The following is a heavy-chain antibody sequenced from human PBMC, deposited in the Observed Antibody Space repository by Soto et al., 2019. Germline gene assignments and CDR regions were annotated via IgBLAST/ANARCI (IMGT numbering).Heavy chain of an antibody. CDR2: ISTTSSSI. CDR3: ASKGVACDY. CDR1: GFPFSSYS. J-gene: IGHJ4*02. D-gene: IGHD3-3*01. V-gene: IGHV3-48*02. Sequence: GGSMRLSCAASGFPFSSYSMHWVRQAPGQGLEWISYISTTSSSIYYADSVKGRFTISRDNAKNSLFLQMNSLRDEDTAVYYCASKGVACDYWGQGALVTVAS.